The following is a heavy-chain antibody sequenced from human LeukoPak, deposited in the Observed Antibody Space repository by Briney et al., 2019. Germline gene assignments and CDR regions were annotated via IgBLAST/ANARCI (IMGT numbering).Heavy chain of an antibody. CDR2: ISYDGSNK. J-gene: IGHJ6*02. V-gene: IGHV3-30*18. CDR1: GFTFSSYG. CDR3: AKDPLWAAPIFPTLYGMDV. D-gene: IGHD3-3*01. Sequence: PGGSLRLSCAASGFTFSSYGMHWVRQAPGKGLEWVAVISYDGSNKYYAGSVKGRFTISRDNSKNTLYLQMNSLRAEDTAVYYCAKDPLWAAPIFPTLYGMDVWGQGTTVTVSS.